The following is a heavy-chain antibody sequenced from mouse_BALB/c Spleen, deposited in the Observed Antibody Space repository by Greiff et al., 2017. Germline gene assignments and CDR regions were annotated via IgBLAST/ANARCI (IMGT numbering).Heavy chain of an antibody. J-gene: IGHJ2*01. CDR1: GYTFTSYW. CDR2: IAPGSGST. D-gene: IGHD2-3*01. CDR3: ASLLYDGYYDC. Sequence: DLVKPGASVKLSCKASGYTFTSYWLNWIKQRPGQGLEWIGRIAPGSGSTYYNEMFKGKATLTVDTSSSTAYIQLSSLSSEDSAVYFCASLLYDGYYDCWGQGNTLTVSS. V-gene: IGHV1S41*01.